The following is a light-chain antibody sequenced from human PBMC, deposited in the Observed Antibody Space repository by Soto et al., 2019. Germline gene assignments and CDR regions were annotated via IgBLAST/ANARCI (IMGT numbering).Light chain of an antibody. CDR2: EAS. CDR3: QQAADFPLA. J-gene: IGKJ4*01. V-gene: IGKV1-12*01. CDR1: QGISTW. Sequence: DFHMTQSPSSVSASVGDRVTITCRASQGISTWLAWYQQKPGEAPKLLIYEASTLQSGVPSRFSGSGSGTDFTLTIGSLQPEDFATYYCQQAADFPLAFGGGSKVEMK.